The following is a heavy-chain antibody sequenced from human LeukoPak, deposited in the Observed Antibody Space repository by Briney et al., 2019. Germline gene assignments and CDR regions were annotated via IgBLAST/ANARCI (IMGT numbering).Heavy chain of an antibody. Sequence: GGSLRLSCVASGFTFFSYDTSWVGQAPGKGLEWVSAIIGSGANTYYADSVKGRFTISRDNSENTLYLQMTSPRADDTAVYYCAKVSWNVVVPAAMTNRWGQGTLVTVSS. D-gene: IGHD2-2*01. J-gene: IGHJ5*02. CDR1: GFTFFSYD. CDR3: AKVSWNVVVPAAMTNR. CDR2: IIGSGANT. V-gene: IGHV3-23*01.